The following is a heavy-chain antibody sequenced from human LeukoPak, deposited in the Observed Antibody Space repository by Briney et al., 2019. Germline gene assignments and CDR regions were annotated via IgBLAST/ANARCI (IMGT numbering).Heavy chain of an antibody. Sequence: SVTVSCTASGGTFSSYAISWVRQAPGQGLEWMGGIIPIFGTANYAQKFQGRVTITADESTSTAYMELSSLRSEDTAVYYCARGGGTTVVTHFDYWGQGTLVTVSS. J-gene: IGHJ4*02. CDR2: IIPIFGTA. CDR1: GGTFSSYA. D-gene: IGHD4-23*01. CDR3: ARGGGTTVVTHFDY. V-gene: IGHV1-69*13.